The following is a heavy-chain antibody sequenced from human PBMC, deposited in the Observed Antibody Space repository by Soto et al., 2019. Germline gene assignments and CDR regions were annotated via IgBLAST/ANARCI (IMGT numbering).Heavy chain of an antibody. V-gene: IGHV3-23*01. D-gene: IGHD6-13*01. CDR2: ISGSGSSI. Sequence: EVQLLESGGGLVQPGGSLRLSCAASGFTFSNYAMTWVRQAPGKGLAWVSGISGSGSSIYYADSVKGRFTISRDNSKNTLYLQMNSLRAEDTAVYYCAKGGDSSSWKNWFDPWGQGTLVTVSS. J-gene: IGHJ5*02. CDR1: GFTFSNYA. CDR3: AKGGDSSSWKNWFDP.